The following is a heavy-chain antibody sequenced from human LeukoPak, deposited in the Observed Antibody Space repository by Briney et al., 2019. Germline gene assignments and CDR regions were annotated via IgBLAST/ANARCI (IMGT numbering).Heavy chain of an antibody. J-gene: IGHJ4*02. Sequence: GGSLRLSCAASGFTFSSYAMHWVRQAPGKGLEWVAVISYDGSIKYYADSVKGRFTISRDNSKNTLYLQMNSLRAEDTAVYYCAKEKKYYYDGSGYPGYDYWGQGTLVTVSS. D-gene: IGHD3-22*01. CDR3: AKEKKYYYDGSGYPGYDY. V-gene: IGHV3-30-3*01. CDR1: GFTFSSYA. CDR2: ISYDGSIK.